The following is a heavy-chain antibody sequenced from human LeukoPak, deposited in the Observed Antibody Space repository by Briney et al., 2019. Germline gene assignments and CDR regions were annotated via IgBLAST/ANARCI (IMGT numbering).Heavy chain of an antibody. CDR3: ATGEDTAGGLDY. CDR2: FDPEDGET. D-gene: IGHD2-15*01. Sequence: GASVKVSCKVSGYTLTELSMHWVRQAPGKGLEWMGDFDPEDGETIYAQKFQGRVTMTEDTATDTAYMELSSLRSEDTAVYYCATGEDTAGGLDYLGQGTLVTVSS. J-gene: IGHJ4*02. CDR1: GYTLTELS. V-gene: IGHV1-24*01.